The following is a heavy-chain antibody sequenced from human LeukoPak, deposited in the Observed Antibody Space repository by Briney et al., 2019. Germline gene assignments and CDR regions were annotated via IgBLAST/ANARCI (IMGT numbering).Heavy chain of an antibody. D-gene: IGHD5-18*01. CDR2: INHSGST. Sequence: SETLSLTCAVYGGSFSGYYWSWIRQPPGKGLEWIGEINHSGSTNYNPSLKSRVTISVDTSKNQFSPKLSSVTAADTAVYYCARFGSGYSYGRRFDYWGQGTLVTVSS. J-gene: IGHJ4*02. CDR1: GGSFSGYY. CDR3: ARFGSGYSYGRRFDY. V-gene: IGHV4-34*01.